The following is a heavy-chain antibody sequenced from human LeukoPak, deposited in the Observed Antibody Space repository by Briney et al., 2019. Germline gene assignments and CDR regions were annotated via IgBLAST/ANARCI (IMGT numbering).Heavy chain of an antibody. CDR2: ISAYNGNT. CDR3: AIDRRYYGSGSYWFDP. CDR1: GYTFTSYG. D-gene: IGHD3-10*01. Sequence: ASVKVSCKASGYTFTSYGISWVRQAPGQGLEWMGWISAYNGNTSYAQKLQGRVTMTTDTSTSTAYMELRSLKPDNTAVYYCAIDRRYYGSGSYWFDPWGQGTLVTVSS. V-gene: IGHV1-18*01. J-gene: IGHJ5*02.